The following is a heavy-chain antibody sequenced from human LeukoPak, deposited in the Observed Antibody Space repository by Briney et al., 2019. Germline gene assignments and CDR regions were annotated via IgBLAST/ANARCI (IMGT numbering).Heavy chain of an antibody. CDR2: IDWDDDK. CDR1: GFSLSTSGMR. Sequence: SGPTLVNPTQTLTLTCTFSGFSLSTSGMRVSWIRQPPGKALEWLAPIDWDDDKFYSTSLKTRLTISKDTSKNQVVLTMTNMDPVDTATYYCARSYYYGSGSYVYYYGMDVWGKGTTVTVSS. J-gene: IGHJ6*04. CDR3: ARSYYYGSGSYVYYYGMDV. D-gene: IGHD3-10*01. V-gene: IGHV2-70*04.